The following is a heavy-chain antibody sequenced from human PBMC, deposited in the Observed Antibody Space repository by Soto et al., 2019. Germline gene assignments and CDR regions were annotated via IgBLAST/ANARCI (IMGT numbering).Heavy chain of an antibody. D-gene: IGHD3-16*01. J-gene: IGHJ4*02. CDR2: VSDYNGNT. CDR3: ARDLIPFGRLIPYPGDY. CDR1: GYTFTGYG. Sequence: ASEKVSCKGSGYTFTGYGISWVRQAPGQGVEWMGWVSDYNGNTNYAQKLQGRGTMTRDTSTGTAYMELRSRRSDDTAVYYCARDLIPFGRLIPYPGDYWGQGTLVTVSS. V-gene: IGHV1-18*04.